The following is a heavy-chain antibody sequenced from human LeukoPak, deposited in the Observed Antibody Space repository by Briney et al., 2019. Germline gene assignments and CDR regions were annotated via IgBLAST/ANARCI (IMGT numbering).Heavy chain of an antibody. CDR3: ARAAGWGFGEIDY. CDR1: GFTFRNYW. CDR2: IKQDGSEK. D-gene: IGHD3-10*01. J-gene: IGHJ4*02. V-gene: IGHV3-7*01. Sequence: GGSLRLSCAASGFTFRNYWMSWVRQAPGKGLEWVANIKQDGSEKYYVDSVKGRFTISRDNAKNSLYLQMNSLRAEDTAVYYCARAAGWGFGEIDYWGQGTLVTVSS.